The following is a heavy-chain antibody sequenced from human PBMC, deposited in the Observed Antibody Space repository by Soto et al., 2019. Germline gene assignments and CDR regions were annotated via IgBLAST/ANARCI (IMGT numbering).Heavy chain of an antibody. J-gene: IGHJ5*02. Sequence: SETLSLTCTVSGGSISSSSYYWGWVRQPPGKGLEWIGSIYYSGSTYYNPSLKSRVTISVDTSKNQFSLKLSSVTAADTAVYYCARENTVVIWEADRLYNWFDPWGQGTLVTVSS. CDR2: IYYSGST. CDR3: ARENTVVIWEADRLYNWFDP. D-gene: IGHD2-15*01. CDR1: GGSISSSSYY. V-gene: IGHV4-39*02.